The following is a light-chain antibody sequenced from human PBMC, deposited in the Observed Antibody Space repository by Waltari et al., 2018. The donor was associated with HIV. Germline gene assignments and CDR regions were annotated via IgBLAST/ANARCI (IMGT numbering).Light chain of an antibody. CDR1: SSDVRGYNH. J-gene: IGLJ2*01. CDR2: EVS. CDR3: SSYAGSNNLV. Sequence: QSALTQPPSASGSPGQSATISCTGPSSDVRGYNHFSWYQQPPGKAPKLMIYEVSKRPSGVPDRFSGSKSGNTASLTVSGLQAEDEADYYCSSYAGSNNLVFGGGTKLTVL. V-gene: IGLV2-8*01.